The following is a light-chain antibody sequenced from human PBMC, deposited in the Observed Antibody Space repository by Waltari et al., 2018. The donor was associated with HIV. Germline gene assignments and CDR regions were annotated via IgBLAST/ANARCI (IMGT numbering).Light chain of an antibody. V-gene: IGKV3-15*01. Sequence: EIVMTQSPATLSVSPGERVTLSCRASQSVRSNVAWYNQKPGQAPRLLIYGGSPRPTGIPARFSGSGSGTEFTLTISSLQSEDFAVYYCQQYDNWPWMFGQGTKVEIK. CDR2: GGS. CDR3: QQYDNWPWM. J-gene: IGKJ1*01. CDR1: QSVRSN.